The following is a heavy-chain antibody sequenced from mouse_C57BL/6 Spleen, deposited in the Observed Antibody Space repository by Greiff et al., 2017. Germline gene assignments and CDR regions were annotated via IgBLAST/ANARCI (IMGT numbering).Heavy chain of an antibody. J-gene: IGHJ1*03. Sequence: VMLVESGAELVKPGASVKISCKASGYAFSSYWMNWVKQRPGKGLEWIGQIYPGDGDTNYNGKFKGKATLTADKSSSTAYMQLSSLTSEDSAVYFCASQERYGSEDVWGTGTTVTVSS. CDR3: ASQERYGSEDV. CDR1: GYAFSSYW. CDR2: IYPGDGDT. V-gene: IGHV1-80*01. D-gene: IGHD1-1*01.